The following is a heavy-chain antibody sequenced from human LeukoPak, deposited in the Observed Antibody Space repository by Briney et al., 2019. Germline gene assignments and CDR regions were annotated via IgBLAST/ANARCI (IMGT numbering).Heavy chain of an antibody. CDR3: ARDPNPTYYDILTGVP. D-gene: IGHD3-9*01. Sequence: SETLSLTCTVSGGSISSYYWSWIRQPPGKGLEWIGSIYYSGSTYYNPSLKSRVTISVDTSKNQFSLKLNSVTAADTAVYYCARDPNPTYYDILTGVPWGQGTLVTVSS. CDR2: IYYSGST. CDR1: GGSISSYY. V-gene: IGHV4-59*12. J-gene: IGHJ5*02.